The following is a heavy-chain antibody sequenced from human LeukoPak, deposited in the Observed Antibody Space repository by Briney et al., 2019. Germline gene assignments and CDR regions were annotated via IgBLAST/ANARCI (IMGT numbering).Heavy chain of an antibody. Sequence: GASVKVSCKASGGTLSSYAISWVRQAPGQGLEWMGGIIPIFGTANYAQKFQGRVTITADKSTSTAYMELSSLRSEDTAVYYCARVLVGPTTWFDPWGQGTLVTVSS. J-gene: IGHJ5*02. CDR3: ARVLVGPTTWFDP. CDR1: GGTLSSYA. CDR2: IIPIFGTA. V-gene: IGHV1-69*06. D-gene: IGHD1-26*01.